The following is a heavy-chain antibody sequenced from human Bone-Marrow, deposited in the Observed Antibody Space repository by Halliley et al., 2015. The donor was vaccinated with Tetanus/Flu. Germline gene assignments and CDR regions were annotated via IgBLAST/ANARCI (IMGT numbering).Heavy chain of an antibody. CDR2: IDGSGDRT. CDR1: GLAFSSYV. Sequence: CAASGLAFSSYVMSWIRQAPGKGLEWVSAIDGSGDRTYHADSVKDRFTISRDNSKNILYLQMNGLRADDTAVYYCAKDIGRYGGSGWGYFFDYWGQGALVTVSS. V-gene: IGHV3-23*01. D-gene: IGHD6-19*01. CDR3: AKDIGRYGGSGWGYFFDY. J-gene: IGHJ4*02.